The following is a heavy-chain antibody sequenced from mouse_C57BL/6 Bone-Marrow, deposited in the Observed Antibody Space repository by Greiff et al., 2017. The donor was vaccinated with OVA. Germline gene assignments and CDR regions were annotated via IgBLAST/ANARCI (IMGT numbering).Heavy chain of an antibody. CDR3: ARINYDYADYYAMDY. Sequence: QVQLKESGAELVRPGASVKLSCKASGYTFTDYYINWVKQRPGQGLEWIARIYPGSGNTYYNEKFKGKATLTAEKSSSTAYMQLSSLTSEDSAVYFCARINYDYADYYAMDYWGQGTSVTVSS. CDR1: GYTFTDYY. J-gene: IGHJ4*01. V-gene: IGHV1-76*01. CDR2: IYPGSGNT. D-gene: IGHD2-4*01.